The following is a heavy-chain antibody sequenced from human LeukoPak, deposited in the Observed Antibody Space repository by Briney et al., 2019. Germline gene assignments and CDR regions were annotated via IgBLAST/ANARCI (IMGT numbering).Heavy chain of an antibody. D-gene: IGHD2-15*01. J-gene: IGHJ3*02. CDR2: IYYSGST. Sequence: PSETLSLTCAVSGGSITNDYWSWFRQPPGKGLEWIGDIYYSGSTSYNPSLKSRVTISVDTSKNQFSLRLSSVTAADTAVYYCARYCSGGDCYSKAFDIWGQGTMVTVSS. CDR3: ARYCSGGDCYSKAFDI. CDR1: GGSITNDY. V-gene: IGHV4-59*13.